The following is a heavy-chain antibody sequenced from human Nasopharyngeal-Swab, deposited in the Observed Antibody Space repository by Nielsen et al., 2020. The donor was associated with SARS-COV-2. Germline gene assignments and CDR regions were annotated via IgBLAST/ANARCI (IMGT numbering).Heavy chain of an antibody. D-gene: IGHD3-22*01. CDR3: VAAVSGTSRTYYDY. CDR2: TNQGGTER. CDR1: GFTFTNYW. V-gene: IGHV3-7*03. J-gene: IGHJ4*02. Sequence: GGSLRLSCAASGFTFTNYWMAWIRQAAGKGLEWVANTNQGGTERYYVDSVKGRFTISRDNGQSLLYLQMNSLRAEDTAIYFCVAAVSGTSRTYYDYWGQGSLVTVSS.